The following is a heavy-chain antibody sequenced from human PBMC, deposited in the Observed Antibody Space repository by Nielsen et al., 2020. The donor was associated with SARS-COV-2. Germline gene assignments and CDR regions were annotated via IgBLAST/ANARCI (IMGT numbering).Heavy chain of an antibody. Sequence: SETLSLTCTVSGGSISSYYWSWIRQPPGKGLEWIGYIYYSGSTNYNPSLKSRLTISVDTSKNQFSLKLSSVTAADTAVYYCARDQVVVTAGGAFDIWGQGTMVTVSS. CDR1: GGSISSYY. CDR3: ARDQVVVTAGGAFDI. CDR2: IYYSGST. V-gene: IGHV4-59*01. J-gene: IGHJ3*02. D-gene: IGHD2-21*02.